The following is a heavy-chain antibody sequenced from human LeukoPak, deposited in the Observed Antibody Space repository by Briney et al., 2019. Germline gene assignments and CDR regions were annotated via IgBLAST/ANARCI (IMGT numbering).Heavy chain of an antibody. V-gene: IGHV4-34*01. CDR3: ARDPYGSGFNWFDP. D-gene: IGHD3-10*01. Sequence: SETLSLTCAVYGGSFSGYYWSWIRQPPGKGLEWIGEINHSGSTNYNPSLKSRVTISVDTSKNQFSLKLSSVTAADTAVYYCARDPYGSGFNWFDPWGQGTLVTVSS. CDR1: GGSFSGYY. J-gene: IGHJ5*02. CDR2: INHSGST.